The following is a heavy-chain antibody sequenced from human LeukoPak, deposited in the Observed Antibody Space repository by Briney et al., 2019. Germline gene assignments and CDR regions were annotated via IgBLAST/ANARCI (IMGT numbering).Heavy chain of an antibody. D-gene: IGHD3-9*01. CDR1: GFTFSSYS. Sequence: GGTLRLSCAASGFTFSSYSMNWVRQAPGKGLEWVSSISSSSSYIYYADSVKGRFTISRDNAKNSLYLQMNSLRAEDTAVYYCARGYGVTYYDILTGYPDGDYWGQGTLVTVSS. CDR3: ARGYGVTYYDILTGYPDGDY. J-gene: IGHJ4*02. V-gene: IGHV3-21*01. CDR2: ISSSSSYI.